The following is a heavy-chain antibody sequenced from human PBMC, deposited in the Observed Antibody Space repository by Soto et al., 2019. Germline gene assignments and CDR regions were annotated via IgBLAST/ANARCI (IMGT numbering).Heavy chain of an antibody. Sequence: SETLSLTCTVSGGSISSSSFHWGWIRQPPGKGLEWIGSIYYSGSTNYNPSLKSRVTISVDNSKNQFSLKLSSVTAADTAVYYCARYIAASGTYYFDYWGQGTLVTVSS. V-gene: IGHV4-39*07. CDR2: IYYSGST. CDR3: ARYIAASGTYYFDY. D-gene: IGHD6-13*01. J-gene: IGHJ4*02. CDR1: GGSISSSSFH.